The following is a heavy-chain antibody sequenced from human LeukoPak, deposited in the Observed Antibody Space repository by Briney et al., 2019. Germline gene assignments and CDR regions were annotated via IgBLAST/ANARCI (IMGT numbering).Heavy chain of an antibody. Sequence: SETLSLTCTVSGGSISSYYWSWIRQPAGKGLEWIGRIYTSGSTKYNPSLKSRVTMSVDTSKNQFSLKLSSVTAADTAVYYCARDGYCSGGSCYSGYAFDIWGQGTMVTVSS. V-gene: IGHV4-4*07. D-gene: IGHD2-15*01. CDR3: ARDGYCSGGSCYSGYAFDI. CDR2: IYTSGST. J-gene: IGHJ3*02. CDR1: GGSISSYY.